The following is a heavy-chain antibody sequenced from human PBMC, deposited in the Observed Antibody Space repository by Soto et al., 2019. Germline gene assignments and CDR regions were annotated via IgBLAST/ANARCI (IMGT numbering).Heavy chain of an antibody. CDR1: GGTFSSYA. J-gene: IGHJ6*02. CDR2: IIPIFGTA. Sequence: QVQLVQSGAEVKKPGSSVKVSCKASGGTFSSYAISWVRQAPGQGLEWMGGIIPIFGTANYAQKFQGRVTITADESTSTAYMELSSLRSEDTAVYYCARQRGTVTKYYYYYYGMDVWGQGTTVTVSS. D-gene: IGHD4-17*01. CDR3: ARQRGTVTKYYYYYYGMDV. V-gene: IGHV1-69*01.